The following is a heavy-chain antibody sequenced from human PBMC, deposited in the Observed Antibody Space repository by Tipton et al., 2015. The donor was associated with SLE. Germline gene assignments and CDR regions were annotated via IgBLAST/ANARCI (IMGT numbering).Heavy chain of an antibody. D-gene: IGHD6-6*01. Sequence: TLSLTCTVSGGSISSGSYYWSWIRQPAGKGLEWIGYIYTSGSTNYNPSLKSRVTISVDTSKNQFSLMLSSVTAADTAVYYCARTWEEAARVDYWGQGTLVTVSS. CDR1: GGSISSGSYY. J-gene: IGHJ4*02. V-gene: IGHV4-61*09. CDR3: ARTWEEAARVDY. CDR2: IYTSGST.